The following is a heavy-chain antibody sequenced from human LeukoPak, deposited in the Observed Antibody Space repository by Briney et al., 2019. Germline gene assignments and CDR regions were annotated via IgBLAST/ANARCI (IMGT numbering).Heavy chain of an antibody. D-gene: IGHD6-19*01. CDR2: IIPIFGTT. CDR1: GGTFSSYA. CDR3: ARDLKRGFNSGRYSWGTGSSNDY. Sequence: GASVKVSCKASGGTFSSYAISWVRQAPGQGLEWMGGIIPIFGTTNYAQKFQDRVTITADKSTSTAYMELSSLRSEDTAVYYCARDLKRGFNSGRYSWGTGSSNDYWGQGTLVTVSS. V-gene: IGHV1-69*06. J-gene: IGHJ4*02.